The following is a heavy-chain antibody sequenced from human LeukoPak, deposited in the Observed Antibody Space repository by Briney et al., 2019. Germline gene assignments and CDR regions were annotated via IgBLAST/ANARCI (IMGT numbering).Heavy chain of an antibody. CDR3: AKALARGDNWFDP. CDR2: IIGSGVTT. Sequence: GGSLRLSCAASGFIFSSYSMSWVRQTRGEGLERVSGIIGSGVTTYYADSVKGRFTISRDNSKNTLFLEMKSLRVDDTAMYYCAKALARGDNWFDPWGQGALVTVSS. D-gene: IGHD3-10*01. CDR1: GFIFSSYS. J-gene: IGHJ5*02. V-gene: IGHV3-23*01.